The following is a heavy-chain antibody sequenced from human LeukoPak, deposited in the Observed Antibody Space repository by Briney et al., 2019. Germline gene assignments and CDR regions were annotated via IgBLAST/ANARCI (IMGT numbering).Heavy chain of an antibody. J-gene: IGHJ4*02. Sequence: PSETLSLTCTVSGGSISSSSYYWGWIRQPPGKGLEWIGSIYYSGSTYYNPSLKSRVTISVDTSKNQFSLKLSSVTAADTAVYYCARHKDDYGGNSVQLDYWGQGTLVTVSS. CDR1: GGSISSSSYY. CDR2: IYYSGST. V-gene: IGHV4-39*01. D-gene: IGHD4-23*01. CDR3: ARHKDDYGGNSVQLDY.